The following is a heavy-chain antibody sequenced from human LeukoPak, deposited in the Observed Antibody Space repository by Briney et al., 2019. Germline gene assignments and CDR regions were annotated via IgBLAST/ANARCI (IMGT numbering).Heavy chain of an antibody. V-gene: IGHV3-11*04. CDR2: ISSSGSTI. J-gene: IGHJ4*02. CDR1: GFTFSDYY. CDR3: AREMGFGESFTDY. Sequence: AGGSLRLSCAASGFTFSDYYMSWIRQAPGKGLEWVSYISSSGSTIYYADSVKGRFTISRDNSKNTLYLQMNSLRAEDTAVYYCAREMGFGESFTDYWGQGTLVTVSS. D-gene: IGHD3-10*01.